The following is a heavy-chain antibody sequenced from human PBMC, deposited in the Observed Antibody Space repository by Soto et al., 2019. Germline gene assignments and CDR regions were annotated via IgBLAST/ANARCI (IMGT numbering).Heavy chain of an antibody. D-gene: IGHD1-1*01. CDR2: IKQAGHEK. CDR3: ARWRTVDV. J-gene: IGHJ6*02. V-gene: IGHV3-7*01. Sequence: EVQLVESGGGVVQPGGSLRLSCAASGFTFINCWMSWVRQAPGKGLEWVAHIKQAGHEKYYLDSVKGRCTIYRDNAKNSLYLQMNSLGAEDTAVYYCARWRTVDVRGQGTTVTVSS. CDR1: GFTFINCW.